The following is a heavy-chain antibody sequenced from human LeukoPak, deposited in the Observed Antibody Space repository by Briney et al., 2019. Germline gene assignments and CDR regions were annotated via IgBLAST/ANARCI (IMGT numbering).Heavy chain of an antibody. J-gene: IGHJ5*02. D-gene: IGHD2-2*01. CDR1: GFTFSRYA. Sequence: PGGSLRLSCSASGFTFSRYAMHWVRQAPGKGLEYVSAISSNGGSTYYADSVKGRFTISRDNSKNTLYLQMSSLRAEDTAVYYCVKRASYCSSTSCHNWFDPWGQGTLVTVSS. CDR3: VKRASYCSSTSCHNWFDP. CDR2: ISSNGGST. V-gene: IGHV3-64D*06.